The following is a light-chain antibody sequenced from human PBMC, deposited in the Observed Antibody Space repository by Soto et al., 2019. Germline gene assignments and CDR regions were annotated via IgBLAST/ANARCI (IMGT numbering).Light chain of an antibody. V-gene: IGLV2-8*01. CDR2: EVT. J-gene: IGLJ2*01. CDR1: YSDIGDYNY. CDR3: SSYSGTNSNVI. Sequence: QSVLTQPPSASGSPGQSVTISCAGTYSDIGDYNYVSWYQQHPDKVPKLIIYEVTKRPSGVPDRFSGSKSGYTASLTVSDLQPADEAVYYCSSYSGTNSNVIFGGGTKVTV.